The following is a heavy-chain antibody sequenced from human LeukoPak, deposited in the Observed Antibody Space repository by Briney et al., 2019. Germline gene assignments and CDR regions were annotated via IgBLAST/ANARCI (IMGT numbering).Heavy chain of an antibody. D-gene: IGHD4-17*01. CDR1: GFTFSSYA. CDR2: ITSSGTTT. CDR3: AKVMITVTTDYFDY. J-gene: IGHJ4*02. V-gene: IGHV3-23*01. Sequence: GGSLRLSCVASGFTFSSYAMSWVRQVPGKGLEWVSGITSSGTTTFYADSVKGRFTISRDNSKNTLYLQMNSLRAEDTAVYYCAKVMITVTTDYFDYWGQGTLVTVSS.